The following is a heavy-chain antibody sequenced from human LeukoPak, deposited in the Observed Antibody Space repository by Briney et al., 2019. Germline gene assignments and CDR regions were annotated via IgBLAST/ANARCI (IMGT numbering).Heavy chain of an antibody. D-gene: IGHD2-2*01. V-gene: IGHV3-21*01. CDR1: GFTFSTDW. CDR2: ISSSSSYI. J-gene: IGHJ6*02. Sequence: GGSLRLSCAASGFTFSTDWMTWVRQAPGKGLEWVSSISSSSSYIYYADSVKGRFTISRDNAKNSLYLQMNSLRAEDTAVYYCAREIAVPADYYYYGMDVWGQGTTVTVSS. CDR3: AREIAVPADYYYYGMDV.